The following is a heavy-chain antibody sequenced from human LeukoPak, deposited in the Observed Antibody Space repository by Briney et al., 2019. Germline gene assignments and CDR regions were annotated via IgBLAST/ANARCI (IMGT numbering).Heavy chain of an antibody. CDR1: GFTFSSYA. D-gene: IGHD2-15*01. V-gene: IGHV3-30*01. CDR2: ISYDGSDK. J-gene: IGHJ4*02. Sequence: GGSLRLSCAASGFTFSSYAMHWVRQAPGKGLEWVAVISYDGSDKYFADSVRGRFTISRDNSKNTVYLQMNSLRVEDTAVYYCARDPKRYCSGVSCYLDYWGQGTLVTVSS. CDR3: ARDPKRYCSGVSCYLDY.